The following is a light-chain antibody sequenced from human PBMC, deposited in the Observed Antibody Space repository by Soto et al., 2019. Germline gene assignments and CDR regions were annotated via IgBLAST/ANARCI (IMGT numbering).Light chain of an antibody. J-gene: IGKJ3*01. Sequence: DIQMTQSPSSLSASLGDRVTITCQASEDIDKYLNWYQQKPGKAPKLLIYDGSKLETGVPSRFSGSRSGTEFTLTISSMKYEDFATYFCQQCDNLPFTFGPGTKVDIK. CDR2: DGS. CDR1: EDIDKY. CDR3: QQCDNLPFT. V-gene: IGKV1-33*01.